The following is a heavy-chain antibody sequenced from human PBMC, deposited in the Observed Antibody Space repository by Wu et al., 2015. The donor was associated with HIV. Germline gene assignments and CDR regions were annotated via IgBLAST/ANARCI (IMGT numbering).Heavy chain of an antibody. V-gene: IGHV1-2*02. D-gene: IGHD6-13*01. J-gene: IGHJ5*02. CDR3: ATGGGIAAAGRNWFDP. Sequence: QVQLVQSGAEVKKPGASVKVSCKTSGYTFTGHYMHWVRQAPGQGLEWMGWINPDSGGTKYVQKFQGRVAMTRDTFTSTAYMELRRLRSDDTAVYYCATGGGIAAAGRNWFDPWGQGTLVTVSS. CDR1: GYTFTGHY. CDR2: INPDSGGT.